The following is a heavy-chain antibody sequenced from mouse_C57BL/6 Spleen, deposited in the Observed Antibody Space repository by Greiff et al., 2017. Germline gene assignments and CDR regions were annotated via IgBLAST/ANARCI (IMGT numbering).Heavy chain of an antibody. CDR1: GFSFNTYA. CDR3: VRQGFPYFDY. CDR2: IRSKSNNYAT. V-gene: IGHV10-1*01. J-gene: IGHJ2*01. Sequence: GGGLVQPKGSLKLSCAASGFSFNTYAMNWVRQAPGKGLEWVARIRSKSNNYATYYADSVKDRFTISRDDSESMLYLQMNNLKTEDTAMYYCVRQGFPYFDYWGQGTTLTVSS.